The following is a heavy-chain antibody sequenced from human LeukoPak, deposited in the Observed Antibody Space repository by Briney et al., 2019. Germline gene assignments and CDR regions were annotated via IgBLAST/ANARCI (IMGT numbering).Heavy chain of an antibody. J-gene: IGHJ5*02. V-gene: IGHV4-34*01. CDR2: INHSGST. CDR3: ARAPVITLGTKWFDP. CDR1: GGSFSGYY. Sequence: SETLSLTCAVYGGSFSGYYWSWIRQPPGKGVEWIGEINHSGSTNYNPSLKSRVTISVDTSKNQFSLKLSSVTAADTAVYYCARAPVITLGTKWFDPWGQGTLVTVSS. D-gene: IGHD3-10*01.